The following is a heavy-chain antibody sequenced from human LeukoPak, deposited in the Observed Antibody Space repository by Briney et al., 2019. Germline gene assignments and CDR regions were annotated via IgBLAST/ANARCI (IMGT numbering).Heavy chain of an antibody. Sequence: TGGSLRLSCAVSGFNLNNYGMHWVRQAPGKGLEWVSVIWYEGSNENYADAVRGRFTISRDTSKNTLYLQMDNLRVDDTAVYFCARDMWGVHGYDYGYNFDSWGQGTLVIVS. CDR2: IWYEGSNE. V-gene: IGHV3-33*01. CDR3: ARDMWGVHGYDYGYNFDS. D-gene: IGHD3-10*01. J-gene: IGHJ4*02. CDR1: GFNLNNYG.